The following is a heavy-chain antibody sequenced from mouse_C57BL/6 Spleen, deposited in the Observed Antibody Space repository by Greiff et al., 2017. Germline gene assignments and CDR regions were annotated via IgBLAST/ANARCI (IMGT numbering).Heavy chain of an antibody. CDR1: GYTFTDYE. Sequence: VQLKESGAELVRPGASVTLSCKASGYTFTDYEMHWVKQTPVHGLEWIGAIDPETGGTAYNQKFKGKAILTADKSSSTAYMELRSLTSEDSAVYYCTRPSSGYPFAYWGQGTLVTVSA. J-gene: IGHJ3*01. D-gene: IGHD3-2*02. V-gene: IGHV1-15*01. CDR2: IDPETGGT. CDR3: TRPSSGYPFAY.